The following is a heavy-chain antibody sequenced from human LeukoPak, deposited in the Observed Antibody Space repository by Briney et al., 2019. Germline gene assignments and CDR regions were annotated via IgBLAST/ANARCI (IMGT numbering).Heavy chain of an antibody. J-gene: IGHJ4*02. V-gene: IGHV4-59*02. CDR3: ARHRRNYYGTGGSPFDF. CDR2: IYYSESA. D-gene: IGHD3-10*01. Sequence: SETLSLTCTVSGDSVSSYYWSWIRQPPGKRLEWIGCIYYSESATYNPSLKSRVTISLDTSKNQFFLKLSSVTAADTAVYYCARHRRNYYGTGGSPFDFWGQGILVTVSS. CDR1: GDSVSSYY.